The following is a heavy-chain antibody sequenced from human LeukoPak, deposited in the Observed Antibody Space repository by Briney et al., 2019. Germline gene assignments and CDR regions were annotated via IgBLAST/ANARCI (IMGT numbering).Heavy chain of an antibody. CDR1: GFTFSSYA. CDR3: AKVTWLQFVVDPLGY. Sequence: GGSLRLSCAASGFTFSSYAMSWVRQAPGKGLEWVSAISGSGGSTYYADSVKGRFTISRDNSKNTLYLQMNSLRAEDTAVYYCAKVTWLQFVVDPLGYWGQGTLVTVSS. J-gene: IGHJ4*02. D-gene: IGHD5-24*01. CDR2: ISGSGGST. V-gene: IGHV3-23*01.